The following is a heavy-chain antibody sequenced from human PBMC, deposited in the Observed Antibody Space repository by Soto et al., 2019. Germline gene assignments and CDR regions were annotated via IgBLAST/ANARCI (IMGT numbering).Heavy chain of an antibody. CDR1: GYTFSGYY. V-gene: IGHV1-2*02. CDR2: IKPDSDGS. J-gene: IGHJ4*02. Sequence: ASVKVSCKASGYTFSGYYMHWARQAPGQGLEWMGWIKPDSDGSNYAQKFQGRVTLTRDTSISTAYMELTRLRSDDTAVYYCVAVSYDSSGYYYVDYWGQGTLVTVSS. CDR3: VAVSYDSSGYYYVDY. D-gene: IGHD3-22*01.